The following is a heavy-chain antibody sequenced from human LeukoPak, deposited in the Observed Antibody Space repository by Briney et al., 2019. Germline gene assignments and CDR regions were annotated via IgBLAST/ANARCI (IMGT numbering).Heavy chain of an antibody. CDR3: ARGGPEYSSPSGDY. CDR2: IYRSGST. V-gene: IGHV4-4*07. Sequence: PSETLSLTCTVSGGSINTYYWTWIRQPAGKGLEWIGRIYRSGSTNYNPSLKSRVTMSIDTSKNQFSLKLRSVTAADTAVYYCARGGPEYSSPSGDYWGQGTLVTVSS. CDR1: GGSINTYY. J-gene: IGHJ4*02. D-gene: IGHD6-6*01.